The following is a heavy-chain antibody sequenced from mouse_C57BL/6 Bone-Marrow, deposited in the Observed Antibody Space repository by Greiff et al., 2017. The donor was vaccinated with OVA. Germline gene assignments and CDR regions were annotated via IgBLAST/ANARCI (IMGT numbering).Heavy chain of an antibody. CDR3: ARQVYYYGSSYPAWFAY. CDR2: ISSGGSYT. Sequence: EVKVEESGGDLVKPGGSLKLSCAASGFTFSSYGMSWVRQTPDKRLEWVATISSGGSYTYYPDSVKGRFTISRDNAKNTLYLQMSSLKSEDTAMYYCARQVYYYGSSYPAWFAYWGQGTLVTVSA. J-gene: IGHJ3*01. D-gene: IGHD1-1*01. CDR1: GFTFSSYG. V-gene: IGHV5-6*02.